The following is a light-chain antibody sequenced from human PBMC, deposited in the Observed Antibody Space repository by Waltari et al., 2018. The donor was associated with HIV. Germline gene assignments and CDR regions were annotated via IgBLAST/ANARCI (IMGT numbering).Light chain of an antibody. J-gene: IGKJ2*01. CDR2: AAS. Sequence: DIQMTQSPSSLSASVGDRVTITCRASQSISRSLNWYQQKPGQAPKILIYAASSLHGGVPSRFTASGSWTDFTLISSSLQPEDSATYYCQQTYNTPHTFGQGTKLEIK. CDR3: QQTYNTPHT. CDR1: QSISRS. V-gene: IGKV1-39*01.